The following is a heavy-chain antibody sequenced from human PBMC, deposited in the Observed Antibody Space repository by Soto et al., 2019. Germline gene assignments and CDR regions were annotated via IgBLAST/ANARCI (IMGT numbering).Heavy chain of an antibody. CDR3: ASRRAGYNLKGDYYFDY. V-gene: IGHV1-69*01. D-gene: IGHD5-12*01. Sequence: QVQLVQSGAEVKKPGSSVKVSCKASGGTFSSYAISWVRQAPGQGLEWMGGIIPIFGTANYAQKIQGRVTITADEATRTAYMKLSSIRSEDTAMYYWASRRAGYNLKGDYYFDYWGQGTLITVSS. CDR2: IIPIFGTA. CDR1: GGTFSSYA. J-gene: IGHJ4*02.